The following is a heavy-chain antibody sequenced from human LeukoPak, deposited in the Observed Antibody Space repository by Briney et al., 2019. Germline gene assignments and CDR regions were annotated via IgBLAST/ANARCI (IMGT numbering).Heavy chain of an antibody. Sequence: KSSETLSLTCTVSGGSISNTNYYWAWIRQPPGRGLEWIGSIYYTGTTFDNPSLKSRVTLSVGTSKNQFSLRLTSVTAADTAFYYCAREEYSSDWYGHDSWGQGTLVTVSS. CDR2: IYYTGTT. D-gene: IGHD6-13*01. V-gene: IGHV4-39*07. CDR3: AREEYSSDWYGHDS. CDR1: GGSISNTNYY. J-gene: IGHJ4*02.